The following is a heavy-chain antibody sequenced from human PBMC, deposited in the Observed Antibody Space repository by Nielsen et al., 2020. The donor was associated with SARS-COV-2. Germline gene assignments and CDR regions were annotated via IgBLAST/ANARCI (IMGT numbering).Heavy chain of an antibody. CDR3: ARRALLWFGEPHLLGY. CDR2: INTNTGNP. V-gene: IGHV7-4-1*02. J-gene: IGHJ4*02. CDR1: GYTFTSYA. D-gene: IGHD3-10*01. Sequence: ASVKVSCKASGYTFTSYAMNWVRQAPGQGLEWMGWINTNTGNPTYAQGFTGRFVFSLDTSASTAYLQISSLKAEDTAVYYCARRALLWFGEPHLLGYWGQGTLVTVSS.